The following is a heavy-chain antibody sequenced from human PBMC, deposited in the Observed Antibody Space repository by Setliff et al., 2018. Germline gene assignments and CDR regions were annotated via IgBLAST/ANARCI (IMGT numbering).Heavy chain of an antibody. J-gene: IGHJ4*02. V-gene: IGHV1-18*01. D-gene: IGHD3-22*01. CDR2: INNYSFNT. CDR3: ARINFYVSSGYYYAPEL. Sequence: ASVKVSCKSSGFTFTDYGITWVRQVPGQGLEWMGWINNYSFNTQYAQKFQGRVTVTTDTSTTTAYMELRSLRADDTAVYYCARINFYVSSGYYYAPELWGQGTTVTVSS. CDR1: GFTFTDYG.